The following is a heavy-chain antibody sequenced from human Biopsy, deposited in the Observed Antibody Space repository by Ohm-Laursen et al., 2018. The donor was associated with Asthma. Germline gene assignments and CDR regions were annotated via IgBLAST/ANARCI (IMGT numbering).Heavy chain of an antibody. CDR2: IYYSGTT. V-gene: IGHV4-31*03. CDR1: GDSISSGGYY. Sequence: TLSLTCTVSGDSISSGGYYWSWIRQHPGKGLEWIGYIYYSGTTYYNPSLKSRVTISVDTSKNQFSLKLTSVTAADTAVYYCARAIGTGDWYFDVWGRGTLVTVSS. CDR3: ARAIGTGDWYFDV. D-gene: IGHD1-1*01. J-gene: IGHJ2*01.